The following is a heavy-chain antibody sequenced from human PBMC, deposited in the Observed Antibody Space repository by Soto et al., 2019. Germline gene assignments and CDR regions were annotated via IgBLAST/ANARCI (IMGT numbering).Heavy chain of an antibody. CDR2: IYSGGST. Sequence: EVQLVESGGGLIQPGGSLRLSCAASGFTVSSNYMSWVRQAPGKGLEWVPVIYSGGSTYYADSVKGRFTISRDNSKNTLYLQMNSLRAEDTAVYYCAREAAAGSPYYYYGMDVWGQGTTVTVSS. J-gene: IGHJ6*02. CDR1: GFTVSSNY. CDR3: AREAAAGSPYYYYGMDV. D-gene: IGHD6-13*01. V-gene: IGHV3-53*01.